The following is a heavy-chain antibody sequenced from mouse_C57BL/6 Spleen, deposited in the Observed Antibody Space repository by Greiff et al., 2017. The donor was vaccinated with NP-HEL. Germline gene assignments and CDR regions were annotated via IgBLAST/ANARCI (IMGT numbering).Heavy chain of an antibody. D-gene: IGHD3-3*01. V-gene: IGHV3-6*01. CDR3: ARDVGGGTGY. J-gene: IGHJ2*01. CDR1: GYSITSGYY. CDR2: ISYDGSN. Sequence: EVKLQESGPGLVKPSQSLSLTCSVTGYSITSGYYWNWIRQFPGNKLEWMGYISYDGSNNYNPSLKNRISITRDTSKNQFFLKLNSVTTEDTATYYCARDVGGGTGYWGQGTTLTVSS.